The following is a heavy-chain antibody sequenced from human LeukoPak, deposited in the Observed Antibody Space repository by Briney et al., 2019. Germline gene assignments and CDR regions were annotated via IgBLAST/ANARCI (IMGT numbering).Heavy chain of an antibody. CDR1: GFTFSNYW. J-gene: IGHJ2*01. D-gene: IGHD3-22*01. CDR3: ARDQGSMIVVRTPTWYFDL. V-gene: IGHV3-7*01. CDR2: INQDGRER. Sequence: GGALRLSCAPSGFTFSNYWMSWVRQAPAKGLEWLADINQDGRERYYVDSVKGRFTSSRDNGKKYLYLQLNSMPADDTAVYYCARDQGSMIVVRTPTWYFDLWGRGTLVTVSS.